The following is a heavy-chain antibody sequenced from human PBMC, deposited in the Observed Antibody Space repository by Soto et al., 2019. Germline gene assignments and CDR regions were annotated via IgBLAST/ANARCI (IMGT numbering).Heavy chain of an antibody. Sequence: ASVEVSCKASGYTFTSYAMHWVRQAPGQRLEWMGWINAGNGNTKYSQKFQGRVTITRDTSASTAYMELSSLRSEDTAVYYCARAXYYYDSSGYHNLYYFDYWGQGTLVTVSS. CDR1: GYTFTSYA. V-gene: IGHV1-3*01. CDR3: ARAXYYYDSSGYHNLYYFDY. J-gene: IGHJ4*02. CDR2: INAGNGNT. D-gene: IGHD3-22*01.